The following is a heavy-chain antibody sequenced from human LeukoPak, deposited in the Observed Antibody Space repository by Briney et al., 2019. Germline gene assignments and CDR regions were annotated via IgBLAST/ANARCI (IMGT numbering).Heavy chain of an antibody. CDR3: AKGLERESRLDS. V-gene: IGHV3-23*01. CDR2: ISGSGGST. D-gene: IGHD1-1*01. CDR1: GFTFSSYA. J-gene: IGHJ4*02. Sequence: GGSLRLSCAASGFTFSSYAMSWVRQAPGKGLEWVSAISGSGGSTYYADSVKGRFAISRDNSKNTLYLQMNSLRAEDTALYYCAKGLERESRLDSWGQGTLVTVSS.